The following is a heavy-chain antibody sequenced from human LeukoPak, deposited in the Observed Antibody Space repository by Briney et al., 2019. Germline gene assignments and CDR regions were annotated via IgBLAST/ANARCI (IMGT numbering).Heavy chain of an antibody. J-gene: IGHJ4*02. CDR2: ISGSGGST. CDR1: GFTFSSYA. V-gene: IGHV3-23*01. Sequence: PGGSLRLSCAASGFTFSSYAMSWVRQAPGKGLEWVSAISGSGGSTYYADSVKGRFTISRDDSKNTLYLQMNSLRAEDTAVYYCAKGGYGDYKGFDYWGQGTLVTVSS. CDR3: AKGGYGDYKGFDY. D-gene: IGHD4-17*01.